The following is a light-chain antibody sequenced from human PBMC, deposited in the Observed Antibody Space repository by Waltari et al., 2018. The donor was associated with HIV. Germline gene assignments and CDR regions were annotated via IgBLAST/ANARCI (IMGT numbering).Light chain of an antibody. CDR2: VTAAGRH. V-gene: IGLV4-69*01. CDR1: SGPSSRP. Sequence: QPLLHQSPSSPASLGASVRPTFTLSSGPSSRPIAWPQPQPDNGPRFLMKVTAAGRHQKGDGIPDRFSGSSSGAERYLTISSLQSDDEADYYCQTWGNGTYVVFGGGTKVTVL. CDR3: QTWGNGTYVV. J-gene: IGLJ2*01.